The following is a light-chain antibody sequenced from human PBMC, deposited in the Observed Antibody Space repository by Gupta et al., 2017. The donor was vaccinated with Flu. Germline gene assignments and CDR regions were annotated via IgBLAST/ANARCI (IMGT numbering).Light chain of an antibody. CDR2: EDD. Sequence: FLLPQPHSVSESPGKTVTISCTRSSGSIASKYVQWYQQRPDSAPTTGIYEDDQRPYGVPDRFSGNVDSASNTAALTMAGVRTEDEADYYCQAFDGSHRVFGGGTKVTVL. J-gene: IGLJ3*02. CDR1: SGSIASKY. V-gene: IGLV6-57*03. CDR3: QAFDGSHRV.